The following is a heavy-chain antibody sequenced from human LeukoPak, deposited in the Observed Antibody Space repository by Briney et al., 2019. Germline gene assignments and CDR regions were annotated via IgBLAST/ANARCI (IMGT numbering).Heavy chain of an antibody. CDR1: GGSISSSNW. D-gene: IGHD3-22*01. CDR3: ERVALYDSSAHNYFDY. J-gene: IGHJ4*02. CDR2: IYRSGST. V-gene: IGHV4-4*02. Sequence: SGTLSLTCTVPGGSISSSNWWSWVRQPPGKGLEWIGEIYRSGSTNYNPSLKSRVTISIDKSKHQFSLKLSSVTDADTAVYYCERVALYDSSAHNYFDYWGQGTLVTVSS.